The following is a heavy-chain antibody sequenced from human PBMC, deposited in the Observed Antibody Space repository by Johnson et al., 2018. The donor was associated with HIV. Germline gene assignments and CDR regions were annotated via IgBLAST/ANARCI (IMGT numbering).Heavy chain of an antibody. CDR1: GFTFDDYA. V-gene: IGHV3-20*04. J-gene: IGHJ3*02. CDR2: IRWNRGSI. D-gene: IGHD6-13*01. Sequence: VQLVESGGGVVRPGGSLRLSCAASGFTFDDYAMHWVRQAPGKGLEWVSGIRWNRGSIGYADSVKGRYTISRDNAKNSLYLQMNSLRAEDTAVYYCARGDLAAAGNGAFDIWGQGTMVTVSS. CDR3: ARGDLAAAGNGAFDI.